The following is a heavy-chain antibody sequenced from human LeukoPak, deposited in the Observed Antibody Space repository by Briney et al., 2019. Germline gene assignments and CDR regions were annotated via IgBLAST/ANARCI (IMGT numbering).Heavy chain of an antibody. J-gene: IGHJ4*02. CDR3: ARHRKVDTAGDY. V-gene: IGHV4-39*01. Sequence: KPSETLSLTCTVSGGSTSSSSYYWSWVRQPPGKGLEWIGSIYYTGSTYYNPSLESRVTISLDTSKNQFSLKLIFVTAADTAVYYCARHRKVDTAGDYWGQGTLVTVSS. D-gene: IGHD5-18*01. CDR1: GGSTSSSSYY. CDR2: IYYTGST.